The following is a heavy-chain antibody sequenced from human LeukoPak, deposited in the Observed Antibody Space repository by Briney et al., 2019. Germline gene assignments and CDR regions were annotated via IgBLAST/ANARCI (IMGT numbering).Heavy chain of an antibody. J-gene: IGHJ4*02. CDR1: GYTFTGYY. CDR2: INPNSGGT. D-gene: IGHD1-26*01. V-gene: IGHV1-2*02. CDR3: ARYRYSGSYYPD. Sequence: ASVKVSCKASGYTFTGYYMHWVRQAPGQGLEWMGWINPNSGGTNYAQKFQGRVTMTRDASISTAYMELSRLRSDDTAVYYYARYRYSGSYYPDWGQGTLVTVSS.